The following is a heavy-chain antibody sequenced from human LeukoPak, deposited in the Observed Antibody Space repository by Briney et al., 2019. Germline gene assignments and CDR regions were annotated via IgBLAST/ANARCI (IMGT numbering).Heavy chain of an antibody. Sequence: ASVKVSCKASGYTFTSYAMHWVRQAPGQRLEWMGWINADTGNTKCSQEFQGRLTITRDTSASTVYMDLSSLKSEDMAVYYCARSGGSRGTVTPPGDFWGQGTLVTVSS. V-gene: IGHV1-3*03. CDR1: GYTFTSYA. J-gene: IGHJ4*02. CDR2: INADTGNT. D-gene: IGHD4-17*01. CDR3: ARSGGSRGTVTPPGDF.